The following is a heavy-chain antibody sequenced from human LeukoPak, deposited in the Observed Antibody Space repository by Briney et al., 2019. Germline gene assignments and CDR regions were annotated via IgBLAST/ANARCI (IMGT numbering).Heavy chain of an antibody. D-gene: IGHD3-10*01. V-gene: IGHV4-59*01. J-gene: IGHJ4*02. CDR1: GGSISSYY. CDR3: ARAYGSGRPNDY. Sequence: SETLSLTRTVSGGSISSYYWSWIRQPPGKGLEWIGYIYYSGSTNYNPSLKSRVTISVDTSKNQFSLKLSSVTAADTAVYYCARAYGSGRPNDYWGQGTLVTVSS. CDR2: IYYSGST.